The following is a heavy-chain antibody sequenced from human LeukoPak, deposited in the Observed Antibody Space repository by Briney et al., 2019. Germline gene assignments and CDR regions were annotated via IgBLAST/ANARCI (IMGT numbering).Heavy chain of an antibody. CDR2: ISPHNGDT. Sequence: ASVKVSCKASGYTFTSYGISWVRQAPGQGLEWMGWISPHNGDTNYVQNLRGRVTMTTDTSTSTAYMELRSLRCDDTAVYYCATDSGSYYGYWGQGTLVTVSS. V-gene: IGHV1-18*01. D-gene: IGHD1-26*01. J-gene: IGHJ4*02. CDR3: ATDSGSYYGY. CDR1: GYTFTSYG.